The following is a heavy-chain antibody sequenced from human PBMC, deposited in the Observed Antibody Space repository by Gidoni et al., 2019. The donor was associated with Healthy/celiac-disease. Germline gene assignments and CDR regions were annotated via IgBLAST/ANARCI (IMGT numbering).Heavy chain of an antibody. V-gene: IGHV3-30-3*01. CDR3: AREEGLAAAGTFDY. Sequence: QVQLVESGGCVVQPGRSLRLPCEASGFTLSSYAMHWVRQAPGKGLEWVAVISYDGSNKYYADSVKGRFTISRDNSKNTLYLQMNSLRAEDTAVYYCAREEGLAAAGTFDYWGQGTLVTVSS. CDR1: GFTLSSYA. D-gene: IGHD6-13*01. CDR2: ISYDGSNK. J-gene: IGHJ4*02.